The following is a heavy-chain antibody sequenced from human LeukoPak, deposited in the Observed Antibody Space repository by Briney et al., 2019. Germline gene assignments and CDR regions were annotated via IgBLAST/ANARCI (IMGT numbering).Heavy chain of an antibody. CDR3: ARDLSGVTGYTYGRGIDY. Sequence: GGSLRLSCAASGFTFSDYAMHWVRQAPGKGLEWVSSISTSGSYIYYADSVKGRFTISRDNAKNSLDLQMNSLRAEDTALYYCARDLSGVTGYTYGRGIDYWGQGTLVTVSS. CDR1: GFTFSDYA. J-gene: IGHJ4*02. D-gene: IGHD5-18*01. V-gene: IGHV3-21*01. CDR2: ISTSGSYI.